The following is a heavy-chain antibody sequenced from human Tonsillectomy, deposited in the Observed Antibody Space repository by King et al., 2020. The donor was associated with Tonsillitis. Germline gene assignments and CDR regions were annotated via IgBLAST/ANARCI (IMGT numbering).Heavy chain of an antibody. J-gene: IGHJ4*02. CDR2: INPSGGST. D-gene: IGHD5-18*01. V-gene: IGHV1-46*01. CDR3: ARAMGGDTAMAHTTLDY. CDR1: GYTFISYH. Sequence: VQLVESGAEVKKPGASVKVSCKASGYTFISYHMHWVRQAPGQGLEWMGIINPSGGSTSYARKFQGRVTTTRDTSTSTVYMELSSLRSEDTAVYYCARAMGGDTAMAHTTLDYWGQGTLVTVSS.